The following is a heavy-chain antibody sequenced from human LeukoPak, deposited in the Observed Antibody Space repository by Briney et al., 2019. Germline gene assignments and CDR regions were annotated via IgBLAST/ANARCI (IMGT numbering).Heavy chain of an antibody. CDR3: ARAYDSSGYYYSSFDP. J-gene: IGHJ5*02. D-gene: IGHD3-22*01. Sequence: SETLSLTCTVSGGSISSSSYYWGSIRQPPGKGLEWIGGIYYSGSPYCNSSLKCRVTISVDTSKSQFSLKLTSVTAADTAVYYCARAYDSSGYYYSSFDPWGQGTLVTVSS. V-gene: IGHV4-39*07. CDR2: IYYSGSP. CDR1: GGSISSSSYY.